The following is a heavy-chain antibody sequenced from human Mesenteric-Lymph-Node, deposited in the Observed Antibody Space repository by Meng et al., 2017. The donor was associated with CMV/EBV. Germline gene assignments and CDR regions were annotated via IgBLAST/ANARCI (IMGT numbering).Heavy chain of an antibody. Sequence: LPGTVSGGSISNNSWWSWVRQSPGKGLEWIGEIYHSGSAGYNPSLKSRVTMSVDKSKNQFFLRLTSVTAADTAVYYCARLDTWFDSWGQGTLVTVSS. CDR2: IYHSGSA. J-gene: IGHJ5*01. D-gene: IGHD3/OR15-3a*01. CDR1: GGSISNNSW. V-gene: IGHV4-4*02. CDR3: ARLDTWFDS.